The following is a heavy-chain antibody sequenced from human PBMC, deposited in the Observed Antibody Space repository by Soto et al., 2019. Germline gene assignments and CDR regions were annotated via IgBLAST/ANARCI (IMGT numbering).Heavy chain of an antibody. CDR2: IWYDGDS. Sequence: QVQLVESGGGVVQPGRSLRLSCAASGFTFSSYGMHWVRQAPGKGLEWVTVIWYDGDSNYANFVKGRFTISRDNFKNTLYLQMNSLRAEDTDVYYCARDNIGSSSGMDVWGQGTTVTVSS. CDR3: ARDNIGSSSGMDV. CDR1: GFTFSSYG. D-gene: IGHD5-12*01. J-gene: IGHJ6*02. V-gene: IGHV3-33*01.